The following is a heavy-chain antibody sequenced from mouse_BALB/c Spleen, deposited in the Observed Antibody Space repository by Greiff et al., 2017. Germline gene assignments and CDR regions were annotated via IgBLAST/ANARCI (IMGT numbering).Heavy chain of an antibody. V-gene: IGHV5-15*02. Sequence: EVKVVESGGGLVQPGGSRKLSCAASGFTFSDYGMAWVRQAPGKGPEWVAFISNLAYSIYYADTVTGRFTISRENAKNTLYLEMSSLRSEDTAMYYCARDIHYAMDYWGQGTSVTVSS. J-gene: IGHJ4*01. CDR1: GFTFSDYG. CDR2: ISNLAYSI. CDR3: ARDIHYAMDY.